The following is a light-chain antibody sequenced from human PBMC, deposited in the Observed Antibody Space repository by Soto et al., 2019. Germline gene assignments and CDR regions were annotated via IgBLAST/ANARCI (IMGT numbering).Light chain of an antibody. Sequence: DIVVTQSPGILSVSPGDRATLSCRASQSVSTNLAWYQQKPGQAPTLLIYAASTRATGSPARCTGSGSGTDFTLTISSLQSEDFAAYYCQEYSKWPLFTFGPGTRVDIK. CDR3: QEYSKWPLFT. V-gene: IGKV3-15*01. CDR1: QSVSTN. CDR2: AAS. J-gene: IGKJ3*01.